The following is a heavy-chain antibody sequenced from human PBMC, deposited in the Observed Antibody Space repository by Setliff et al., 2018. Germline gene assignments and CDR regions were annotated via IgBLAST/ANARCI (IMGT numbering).Heavy chain of an antibody. CDR3: AREPHCTNGVCSDVVYDAFDI. J-gene: IGHJ3*02. CDR1: GYTFTGYY. Sequence: ASVKVSCKASGYTFTGYYIHWVRQAPGQGLEWMGRINPNSGGTNYAQKFQGRVTMTRGTSISTAYMELSRLRSDDTAVYYCAREPHCTNGVCSDVVYDAFDIWGQGTTVTVS. D-gene: IGHD2-8*01. V-gene: IGHV1-2*06. CDR2: INPNSGGT.